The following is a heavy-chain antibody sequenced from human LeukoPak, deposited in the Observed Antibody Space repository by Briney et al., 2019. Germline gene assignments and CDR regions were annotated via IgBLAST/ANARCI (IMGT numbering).Heavy chain of an antibody. J-gene: IGHJ4*02. CDR1: GFTFDDYT. V-gene: IGHV3-43*01. CDR3: AKEEVPAGYFDY. D-gene: IGHD2-15*01. CDR2: ISWDGGST. Sequence: GGSLRLSCAASGFTFDDYTMHWVRQAPGKGLEWVSLISWDGGSTYYADSVKGRFTISRDNSKNSLYLQMNSLRTEDTALYYCAKEEVPAGYFDYWGQGTLVTVSS.